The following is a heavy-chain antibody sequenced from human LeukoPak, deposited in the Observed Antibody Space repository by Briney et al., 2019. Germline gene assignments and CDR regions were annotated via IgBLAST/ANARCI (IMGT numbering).Heavy chain of an antibody. CDR3: ARDGSGGWYGNWFDP. Sequence: GASVKVSCKASGYTFTGYYMHWVRQAPGQGLEWMGWINPNSGGTNYAQKFQGRVTMTRDTSISTAYMELSRLRSDDTAVYYCARDGSGGWYGNWFDPWGQGTLVTVSS. CDR2: INPNSGGT. D-gene: IGHD6-19*01. CDR1: GYTFTGYY. J-gene: IGHJ5*02. V-gene: IGHV1-2*02.